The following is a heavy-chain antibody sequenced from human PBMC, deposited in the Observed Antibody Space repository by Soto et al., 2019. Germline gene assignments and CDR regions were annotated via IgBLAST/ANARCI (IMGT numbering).Heavy chain of an antibody. CDR3: ARERPGYYGMDV. J-gene: IGHJ6*02. CDR2: IFYNGDT. Sequence: SETLSLTCTVSGGSIRSYFWSWVRQPPGKGLEWIGYIFYNGDTSYNPSLKSRVTISVDTSKNQFSLKFTSVTAADTAVYYCARERPGYYGMDVWGQGTTVTVSS. CDR1: GGSIRSYF. D-gene: IGHD1-1*01. V-gene: IGHV4-59*01.